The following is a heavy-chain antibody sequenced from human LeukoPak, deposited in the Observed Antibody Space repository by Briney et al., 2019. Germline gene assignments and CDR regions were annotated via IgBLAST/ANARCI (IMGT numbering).Heavy chain of an antibody. Sequence: GGSLRLSSAASGFTFSNYWMSWVRPAPGKGREWVANMKQDGGETYYVGSLKGRFTNSRDNVKNALYLQMNSLRAEDTAVYYCARDKIVGATHFDYWGQGALVTVSS. CDR1: GFTFSNYW. CDR3: ARDKIVGATHFDY. J-gene: IGHJ4*02. CDR2: MKQDGGET. V-gene: IGHV3-7*01. D-gene: IGHD1-26*01.